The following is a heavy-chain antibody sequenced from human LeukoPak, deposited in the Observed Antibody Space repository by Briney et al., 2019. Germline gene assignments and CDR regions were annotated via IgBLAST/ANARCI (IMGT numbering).Heavy chain of an antibody. CDR1: GFTFTTSG. D-gene: IGHD5-24*01. CDR3: AKDRNAWPTNFDS. CDR2: FSNGGT. J-gene: IGHJ4*02. Sequence: GGSLRLSCAASGFTFTTSGVTWVRQAPGKGLEWASTFSNGGTYYADSVKGRFTISRDISKDTLYLQMNSLRAEDTAIYYCAKDRNAWPTNFDSWGQGTLVTVSA. V-gene: IGHV3-23*01.